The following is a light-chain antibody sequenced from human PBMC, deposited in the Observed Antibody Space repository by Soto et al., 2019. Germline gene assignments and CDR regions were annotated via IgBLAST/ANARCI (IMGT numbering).Light chain of an antibody. V-gene: IGKV3-11*01. J-gene: IGKJ1*01. CDR2: DAS. CDR3: QPSGLWPWT. CDR1: QSVSSY. Sequence: ATVLLSKRVKASXSCRASQSVSSYLAWYQEKPGHAPRLLIYDASNRPTGIPARFSGSGSGTDFTLTLRSLEPEDSALYYCQPSGLWPWTFAQRTKVDI.